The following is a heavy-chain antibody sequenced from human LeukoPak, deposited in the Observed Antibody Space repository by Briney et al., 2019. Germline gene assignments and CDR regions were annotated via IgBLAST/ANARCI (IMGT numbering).Heavy chain of an antibody. CDR2: ISDSGGAT. Sequence: PGGSLRLSCAVSGITLSNYGMSWVRQAPGKGLEWVAGISDSGGATNYADSVKGRFTISRDNRKNTMYLQMNSLRAEATAVYFCAKRGVVIRVILVGFHKQAYYFDSWGQGALVTVSS. CDR1: GITLSNYG. J-gene: IGHJ4*02. D-gene: IGHD3-22*01. V-gene: IGHV3-23*01. CDR3: AKRGVVIRVILVGFHKQAYYFDS.